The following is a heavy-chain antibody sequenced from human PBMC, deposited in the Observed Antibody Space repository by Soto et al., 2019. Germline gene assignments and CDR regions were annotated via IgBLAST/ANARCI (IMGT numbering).Heavy chain of an antibody. V-gene: IGHV1-69*01. CDR3: ATDETGDSYYYYYGMDV. D-gene: IGHD7-27*01. CDR2: ILPIFGTT. CDR1: GGTFNTYN. J-gene: IGHJ6*02. Sequence: QVQLVQSGAEVKKPGSSVKVSCKASGGTFNTYNINWVRQAPGQGLEWMGGILPIFGTTNYAHRFQGRVTITADDATSTAYMELSSLRSEDTAVYYCATDETGDSYYYYYGMDVWGQGTTVTVTS.